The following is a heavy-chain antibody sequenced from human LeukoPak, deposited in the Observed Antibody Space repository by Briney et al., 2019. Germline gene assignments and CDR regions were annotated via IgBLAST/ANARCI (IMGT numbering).Heavy chain of an antibody. CDR2: ISSSSSTI. V-gene: IGHV3-48*01. CDR1: GFTFSSYS. Sequence: GGSLRLSCAASGFTFSSYSMNWVRQAPGKGLEWVSYISSSSSTIYYADSVKGRFTISRDNAKNSLYLQMNSLRGEDTAVYYCARDPSGSYYGMDVWGQGTTVTVSS. D-gene: IGHD1-26*01. CDR3: ARDPSGSYYGMDV. J-gene: IGHJ6*02.